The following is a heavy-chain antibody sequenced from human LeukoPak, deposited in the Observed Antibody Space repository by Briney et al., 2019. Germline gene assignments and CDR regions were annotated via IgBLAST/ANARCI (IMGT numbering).Heavy chain of an antibody. D-gene: IGHD3-3*01. CDR2: IYTSGST. J-gene: IGHJ4*02. CDR1: GGSISSYY. V-gene: IGHV4-4*09. Sequence: PSETLSLTCTVSGGSISSYYWSWIRQPPGKGLEWIGYIYTSGSTNYNPSLKSRATISVDTSKNQFPLKLSSVTAADTAVYYCARSQVRSGYSYYFDYWGQGTLVTVSS. CDR3: ARSQVRSGYSYYFDY.